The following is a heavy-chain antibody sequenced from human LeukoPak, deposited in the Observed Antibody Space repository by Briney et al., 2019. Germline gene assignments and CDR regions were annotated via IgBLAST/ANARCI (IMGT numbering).Heavy chain of an antibody. D-gene: IGHD6-13*01. Sequence: GGSLRLSCAASGFTFSSYSMNWVRQAPGKGLEWVSHITASGTAMFYADSVKGRFTISRDNAKNSLYLQMNSLRDEDTAVYYCARGYHSSSWTYYYYGMDVWGQGTTVTVSS. CDR3: ARGYHSSSWTYYYYGMDV. V-gene: IGHV3-48*02. CDR2: ITASGTAM. J-gene: IGHJ6*02. CDR1: GFTFSSYS.